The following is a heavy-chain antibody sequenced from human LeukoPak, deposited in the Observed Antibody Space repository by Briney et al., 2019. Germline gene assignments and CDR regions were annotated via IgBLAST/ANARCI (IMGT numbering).Heavy chain of an antibody. CDR2: ISSSSSYI. Sequence: PGGSPRLSCAASGFTFSSYSMNRVRQAPGKGLEWVSSISSSSSYIYYADSVKGRFTISRDNAKNSLYLQMNSLRAEDMAVYYCARSGDGNDAFDIWGQGTMVTVSS. CDR1: GFTFSSYS. J-gene: IGHJ3*02. CDR3: ARSGDGNDAFDI. V-gene: IGHV3-21*01. D-gene: IGHD1-14*01.